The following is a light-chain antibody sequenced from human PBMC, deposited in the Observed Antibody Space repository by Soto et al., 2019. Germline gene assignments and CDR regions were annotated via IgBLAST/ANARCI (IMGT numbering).Light chain of an antibody. CDR3: QKYNGTPRT. Sequence: DTQVTQSPSSLSASVGDRVTITCRASQDISGHLAWYQQKPGKVPKLLIYEASTLQSGVPSRFSASGSGTDFTLTISSLQPEDVATYYCQKYNGTPRTFGQGTKVELK. V-gene: IGKV1-27*01. J-gene: IGKJ1*01. CDR1: QDISGH. CDR2: EAS.